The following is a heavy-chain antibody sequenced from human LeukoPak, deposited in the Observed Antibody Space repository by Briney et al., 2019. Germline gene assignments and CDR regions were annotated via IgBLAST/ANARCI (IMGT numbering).Heavy chain of an antibody. CDR3: TRVLLGDYYYYYYYMGV. V-gene: IGHV3-73*01. CDR1: GFTFSGSA. Sequence: GGSLRLSCAASGFTFSGSAMHWVRQASGKGLEWVGRIRSKANSYATAYAASVKGRFIISRDDSKNTAYLQMNSLKTEDTAVYYCTRVLLGDYYYYYYYMGVWGKGTTVTVSS. D-gene: IGHD2/OR15-2a*01. CDR2: IRSKANSYAT. J-gene: IGHJ6*03.